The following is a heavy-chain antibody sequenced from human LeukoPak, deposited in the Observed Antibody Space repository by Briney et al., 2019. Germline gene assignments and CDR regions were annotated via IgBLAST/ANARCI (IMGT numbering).Heavy chain of an antibody. CDR2: IFYIGST. D-gene: IGHD2-15*01. CDR3: AKEREYCSSGSCHYDLDV. J-gene: IGHJ6*02. V-gene: IGHV4-59*01. Sequence: SETLSLTCTVSGDSLKSYYWTWIRQPPGKGQNGFGNIFYIGSTNYNPSLKSRVTISVDTSKNQFSLKLSSATAADTAVYYCAKEREYCSSGSCHYDLDVWGQGTTVTVSS. CDR1: GDSLKSYY.